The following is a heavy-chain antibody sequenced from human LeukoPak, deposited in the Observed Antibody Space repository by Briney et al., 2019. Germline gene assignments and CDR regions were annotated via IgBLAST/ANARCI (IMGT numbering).Heavy chain of an antibody. D-gene: IGHD3-3*01. CDR3: AKDADYDFWSGYLYYFDY. J-gene: IGHJ4*02. V-gene: IGHV3-30*02. Sequence: PGGSLRLSCAASGFTFSSYGMHWVRQAPGKGLEWVAFIRYDGSNKYYADSVKGRFTISRDNSKNTLYLQMNSLRAEDTAVYYCAKDADYDFWSGYLYYFDYWGQGTLVTVSS. CDR2: IRYDGSNK. CDR1: GFTFSSYG.